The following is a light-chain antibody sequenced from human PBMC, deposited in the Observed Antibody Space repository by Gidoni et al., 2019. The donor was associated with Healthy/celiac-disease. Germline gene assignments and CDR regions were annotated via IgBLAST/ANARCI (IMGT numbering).Light chain of an antibody. CDR1: QSISSW. V-gene: IGKV1-5*03. J-gene: IGKJ1*01. CDR2: KAS. CDR3: QQYNSYSL. Sequence: DIQMTQSPSTLSASVGDRVTITCRASQSISSWLAWYQQKPGKDPKLLIYKASSLESGVPSRFSGSGSGTEFTLTISSLQPDDFATYYGQQYNSYSLFGQGTKVEIK.